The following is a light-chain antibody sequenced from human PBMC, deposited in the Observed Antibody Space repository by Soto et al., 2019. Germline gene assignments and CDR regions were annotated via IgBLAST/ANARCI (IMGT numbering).Light chain of an antibody. Sequence: DIQMTQSPSAMSASVGDRVTITCRASQGISNYLVWFQQKPGGVPKRLIYAASILQSGVPSRFSARGYVTEFTLKVSSQPPEDFATYFCLQHHGNPYTFAQGPKLEIK. CDR1: QGISNY. J-gene: IGKJ2*01. V-gene: IGKV1-17*03. CDR2: AAS. CDR3: LQHHGNPYT.